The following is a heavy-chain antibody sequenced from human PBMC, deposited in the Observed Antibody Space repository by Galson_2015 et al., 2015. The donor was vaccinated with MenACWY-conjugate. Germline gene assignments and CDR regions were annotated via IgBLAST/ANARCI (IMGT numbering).Heavy chain of an antibody. V-gene: IGHV1-18*01. Sequence: SVKVSCKASGYTFTSYGISWVRQAPGQGPEWMGWISAYNGTTNYEQKLQGRVTMTTDTSTSTAYMEMRSLTSDDTALYYCARVSLYSSASHPYYYYYYMDVWGKGTTVTVSS. J-gene: IGHJ6*03. CDR1: GYTFTSYG. D-gene: IGHD6-6*01. CDR3: ARVSLYSSASHPYYYYYYMDV. CDR2: ISAYNGTT.